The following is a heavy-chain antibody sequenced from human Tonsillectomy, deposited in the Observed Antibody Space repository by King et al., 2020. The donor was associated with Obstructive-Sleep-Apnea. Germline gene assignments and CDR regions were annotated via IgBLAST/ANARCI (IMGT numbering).Heavy chain of an antibody. D-gene: IGHD3-16*01. V-gene: IGHV4-59*08. CDR1: GCSISSYY. J-gene: IGHJ6*02. Sequence: VQLQESGPGLVKPSETLSLTCTVSGCSISSYYWSWIRQPPGKGLEWIGYIYYSGSTNYNPSLKSRVTISVDTSKKQFSLKLNSVTAADTAVYYSAIARDYYDGMDVWGQGTTVTVSS. CDR3: AIARDYYDGMDV. CDR2: IYYSGST.